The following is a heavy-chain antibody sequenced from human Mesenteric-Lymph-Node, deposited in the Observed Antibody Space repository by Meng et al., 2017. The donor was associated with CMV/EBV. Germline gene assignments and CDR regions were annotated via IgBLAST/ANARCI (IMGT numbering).Heavy chain of an antibody. CDR1: GFTFSSYA. CDR3: AKDRLLPFGELIPYYFDY. D-gene: IGHD3-10*01. Sequence: GGSLRLSCAASGFTFSSYAMSWVRQAPGKGLEWVSTFSGSGGSTYYADSVKGRFTISRDNSKNTLYLQMNSLRAEDTAVYYCAKDRLLPFGELIPYYFDYWGQGTLVTVSS. CDR2: FSGSGGST. V-gene: IGHV3-23*01. J-gene: IGHJ4*02.